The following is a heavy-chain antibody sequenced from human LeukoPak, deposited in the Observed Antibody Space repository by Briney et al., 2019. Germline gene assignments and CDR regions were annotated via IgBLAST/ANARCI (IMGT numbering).Heavy chain of an antibody. Sequence: GGSLRLSCAASGFTFDDYAMHWVRQAPGKGLEWVSGISWNSGSIGYADSVKGRFTISRDNAKNSLYLQMNCLRAEDTALYYCAARIAAAGGYFQHWGQGTLVTVSS. J-gene: IGHJ1*01. CDR2: ISWNSGSI. CDR1: GFTFDDYA. CDR3: AARIAAAGGYFQH. V-gene: IGHV3-9*01. D-gene: IGHD6-13*01.